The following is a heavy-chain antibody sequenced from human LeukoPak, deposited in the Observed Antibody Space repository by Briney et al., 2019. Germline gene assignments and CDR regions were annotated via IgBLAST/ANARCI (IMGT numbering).Heavy chain of an antibody. D-gene: IGHD4-11*01. J-gene: IGHJ4*02. V-gene: IGHV3-7*04. CDR2: INQDESEK. Sequence: GGSLRLSCAASGFAFSSYWMTWVRQAPGRGLEWVANINQDESEKYYVDSVKGRFTISRDNAKNSLYLQMNSLRAEDTAVYYCARGHGYSNYILDYWGQGTLVTVSS. CDR1: GFAFSSYW. CDR3: ARGHGYSNYILDY.